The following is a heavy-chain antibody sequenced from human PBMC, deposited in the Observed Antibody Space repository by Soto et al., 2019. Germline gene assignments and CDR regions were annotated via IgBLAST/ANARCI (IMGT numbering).Heavy chain of an antibody. D-gene: IGHD1-26*01. V-gene: IGHV3-23*01. J-gene: IGHJ4*02. CDR2: ISGSGGST. Sequence: GGSLRLSCAASGFTFSSYAMSWVRRAPGKGLEWVSAISGSGGSTYYADSVKGQVTISADKSISTAYLQWSSLKASDTAMYYCARREGDYFDYWGQGTLVTVSS. CDR1: GFTFSSYA. CDR3: ARREGDYFDY.